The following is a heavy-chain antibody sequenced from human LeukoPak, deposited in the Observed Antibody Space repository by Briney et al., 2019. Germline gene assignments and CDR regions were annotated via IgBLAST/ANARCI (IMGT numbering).Heavy chain of an antibody. CDR2: INAGNGNT. CDR1: GYTFTSYA. V-gene: IGHV1-3*01. Sequence: ASVKVSCKASGYTFTSYAMHWVRQAPGQRLEWMGWINAGNGNTKYSQKFQGRVTITRDTSASTAYMELSSLRSEDTAVYYCARDGSYSYYYDSRGYSTRGIMFDYWGQGTLVTVSS. J-gene: IGHJ4*02. D-gene: IGHD3-22*01. CDR3: ARDGSYSYYYDSRGYSTRGIMFDY.